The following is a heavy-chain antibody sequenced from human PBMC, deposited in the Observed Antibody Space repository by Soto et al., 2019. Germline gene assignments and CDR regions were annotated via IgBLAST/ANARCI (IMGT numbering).Heavy chain of an antibody. Sequence: ASVKVSCKASGYIFTNSDINWVRQASGQGLEWMGWMSPNNGNTGYAQTLQGRVTMTRDTSTSTAYMELRSLRSDDTAVYYCARPNGIVAIKEYYFDYWGQGTLVTVSS. J-gene: IGHJ4*02. CDR3: ARPNGIVAIKEYYFDY. D-gene: IGHD5-12*01. CDR1: GYIFTNSD. V-gene: IGHV1-8*01. CDR2: MSPNNGNT.